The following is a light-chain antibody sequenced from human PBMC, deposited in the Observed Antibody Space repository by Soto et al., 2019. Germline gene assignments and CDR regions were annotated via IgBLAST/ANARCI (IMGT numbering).Light chain of an antibody. Sequence: QSALTQPASMSGSPGQSITISCTGTSCDVGGYNYVSWYQQHPGKAPKLMIYDVSNRPSGVSNRFSGSKSGNTASLTISGLQAEDEADYYCSSYTSSSTRVFGGGTKLTVL. V-gene: IGLV2-14*01. CDR2: DVS. CDR3: SSYTSSSTRV. J-gene: IGLJ2*01. CDR1: SCDVGGYNY.